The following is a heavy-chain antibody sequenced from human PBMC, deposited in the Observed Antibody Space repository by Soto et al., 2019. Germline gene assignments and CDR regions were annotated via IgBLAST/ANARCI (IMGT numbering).Heavy chain of an antibody. V-gene: IGHV4-39*01. CDR3: ARITGRHLDY. J-gene: IGHJ4*02. CDR2: IDYSGTA. D-gene: IGHD1-20*01. CDR1: SGSISVTNVF. Sequence: SETLSLTRTVSSGSISVTNVFWGWVRQPPGKGLEWIGNIDYSGTAYFSPSLATRVTFHVDTSKNQFSLTLYSVTAADTAVYYCARITGRHLDYWGQGILVTVS.